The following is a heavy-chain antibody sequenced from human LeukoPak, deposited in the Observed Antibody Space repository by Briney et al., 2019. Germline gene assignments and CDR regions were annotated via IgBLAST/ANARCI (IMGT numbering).Heavy chain of an antibody. V-gene: IGHV4-34*01. Sequence: SETLSLTCAVYGGSFSGYYWSWIRQPPGKGLEWIGDINHSGSTNYNPSLKSRVTISVDTSKNQFSLKLSSVTAADTAVYYCARSKDILTGYCFDYWGQGTLVTVSS. CDR2: INHSGST. CDR1: GGSFSGYY. CDR3: ARSKDILTGYCFDY. J-gene: IGHJ4*02. D-gene: IGHD3-9*01.